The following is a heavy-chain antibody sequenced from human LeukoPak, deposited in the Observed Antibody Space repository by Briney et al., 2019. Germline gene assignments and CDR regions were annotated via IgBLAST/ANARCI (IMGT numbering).Heavy chain of an antibody. V-gene: IGHV3-7*01. CDR2: IKQDGSEK. D-gene: IGHD3-3*01. Sequence: GGSLRLSCAASGFTFSSYWMSWVRQAPGKGLEWVANIKQDGSEKYYVDSVKGRFTISRDNAKNSLYLQMNSLRAEGTAVYYCARVLLSNYDFWSGYYGSFDYWGQGTLVTVSS. CDR1: GFTFSSYW. J-gene: IGHJ4*02. CDR3: ARVLLSNYDFWSGYYGSFDY.